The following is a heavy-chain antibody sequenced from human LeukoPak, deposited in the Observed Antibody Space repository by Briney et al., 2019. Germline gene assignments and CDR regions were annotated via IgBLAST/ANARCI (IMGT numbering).Heavy chain of an antibody. J-gene: IGHJ4*02. Sequence: GASVKVSCKVSGYTLTELSMHWVRQAPGKGLEWMGGFDPEDGETIYAQKFQGRVTMTEDTSTDTAYMELSSLRSEDTAVYYCATRPPLGNDYVWRSYRYRSFDYWGQGTLVTVSS. CDR2: FDPEDGET. D-gene: IGHD3-16*02. CDR3: ATRPPLGNDYVWRSYRYRSFDY. CDR1: GYTLTELS. V-gene: IGHV1-24*01.